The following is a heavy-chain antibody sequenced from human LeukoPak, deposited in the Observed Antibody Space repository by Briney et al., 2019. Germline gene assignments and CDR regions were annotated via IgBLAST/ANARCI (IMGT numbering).Heavy chain of an antibody. V-gene: IGHV3-48*04. CDR1: GFTFSSYS. D-gene: IGHD3-9*01. CDR3: ARELMTAYYDILTGQGY. Sequence: GGSLRLSCAASGFTFSSYSMNWVRQAPGKGLEWVSYISSSSSTIYYADSVKGRFTISRDNAKNSLYLQMNSLRAEDTAAYYCARELMTAYYDILTGQGYWGQGTLVTVSS. J-gene: IGHJ4*02. CDR2: ISSSSSTI.